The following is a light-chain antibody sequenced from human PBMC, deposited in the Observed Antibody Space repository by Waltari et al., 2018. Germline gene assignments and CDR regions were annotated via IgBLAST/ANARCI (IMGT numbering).Light chain of an antibody. Sequence: QSVLTQPPSVSRAPGQRVTISCTGSRSNIGAGYDVPWYQQLPGTAPKLLIYGNSNRPSGVPDRFSGSKSGTSASLAITGLQAEDEADYYCQSYDSSLSGGVFGGGTKLTVL. V-gene: IGLV1-40*01. J-gene: IGLJ2*01. CDR1: RSNIGAGYD. CDR2: GNS. CDR3: QSYDSSLSGGV.